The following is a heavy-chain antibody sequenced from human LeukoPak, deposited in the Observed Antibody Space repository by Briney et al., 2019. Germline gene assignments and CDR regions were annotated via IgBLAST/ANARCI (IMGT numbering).Heavy chain of an antibody. Sequence: SETLSLTCTVSGGSISSYYWSWIRRPAGKGLEWTGRIHTSGSTNYNPSLKSRVTISVDTSKNQFSLKLSSVTAADTAVYYCARVRGGSSSGNYYYHYMDVWGKGTTVTISS. CDR1: GGSISSYY. CDR3: ARVRGGSSSGNYYYHYMDV. V-gene: IGHV4-4*07. J-gene: IGHJ6*03. D-gene: IGHD3-10*01. CDR2: IHTSGST.